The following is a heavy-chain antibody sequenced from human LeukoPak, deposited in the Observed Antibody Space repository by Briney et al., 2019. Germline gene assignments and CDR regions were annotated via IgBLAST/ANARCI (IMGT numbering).Heavy chain of an antibody. D-gene: IGHD2-15*01. Sequence: SETLSLTCAVYGGSFSGYYWSWIRRPPGKGLEWIGEINHSGSTNYNPSLKSRVTISVDTSKNQFSLELSSVTAADTAVFYCARGPHCSGDSCYSPAFDYWGQGTLVTVSS. CDR3: ARGPHCSGDSCYSPAFDY. J-gene: IGHJ4*02. V-gene: IGHV4-34*01. CDR1: GGSFSGYY. CDR2: INHSGST.